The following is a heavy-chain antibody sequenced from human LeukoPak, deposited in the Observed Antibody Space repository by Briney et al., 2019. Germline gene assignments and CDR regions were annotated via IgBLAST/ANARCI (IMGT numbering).Heavy chain of an antibody. J-gene: IGHJ6*02. CDR1: GGTFSSYA. Sequence: SVKVSCKASGGTFSSYAISWVRQAPGQGLEWMGGIIPILGIANYAQKFQGRVTITADKSTSTAYMELSSLRSEDTAVYYCARDPVVGAARPYYYYYGMDVWGQGTTVTVSS. CDR3: ARDPVVGAARPYYYYYGMDV. D-gene: IGHD1-26*01. V-gene: IGHV1-69*04. CDR2: IIPILGIA.